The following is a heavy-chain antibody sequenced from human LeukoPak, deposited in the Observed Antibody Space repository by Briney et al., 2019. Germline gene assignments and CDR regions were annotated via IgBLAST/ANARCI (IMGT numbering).Heavy chain of an antibody. J-gene: IGHJ6*02. CDR3: ARDMRLDV. D-gene: IGHD2-2*01. CDR2: IYYGGST. Sequence: SETLSLTCTVSGGSLSSGGYYGSWIRQHPGKGLEWIGYIYYGGSTYYNPSLKSRVTMSVDTTKNKFSLRLGSVTAADTAVYYCARDMRLDVWGQGTTVTVSS. V-gene: IGHV4-31*03. CDR1: GGSLSSGGYY.